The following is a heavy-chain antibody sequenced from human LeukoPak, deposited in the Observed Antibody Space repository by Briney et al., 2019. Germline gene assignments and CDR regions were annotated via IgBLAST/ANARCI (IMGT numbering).Heavy chain of an antibody. Sequence: PSETLSLTCSVSGGSISDYYWTWSRQPPGKGLEWIGYSYYSGSTNYNPSLKSRVTIFVDTSKNQFSLKLNSVTAADTAVYYCARGEQWNYNYYYMDVWGKGTTVTVSS. J-gene: IGHJ6*03. D-gene: IGHD1-7*01. CDR3: ARGEQWNYNYYYMDV. CDR1: GGSISDYY. V-gene: IGHV4-59*01. CDR2: SYYSGST.